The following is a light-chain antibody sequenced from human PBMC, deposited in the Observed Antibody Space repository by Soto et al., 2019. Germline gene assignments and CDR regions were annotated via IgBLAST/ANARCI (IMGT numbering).Light chain of an antibody. CDR3: SSYTATTTNYV. CDR2: EVS. V-gene: IGLV2-14*01. Sequence: QSALTQPASVSGSPGQSITISCIGTSSDIGTYNYVSWYQQHPGKAPKLMLYEVSNRPSGVSNRFSGSKSGITASLTISGLQAEDEADSYCSSYTATTTNYVLGNGTKVTV. CDR1: SSDIGTYNY. J-gene: IGLJ1*01.